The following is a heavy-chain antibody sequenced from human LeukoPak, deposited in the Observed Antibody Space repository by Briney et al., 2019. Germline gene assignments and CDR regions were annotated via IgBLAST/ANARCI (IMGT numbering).Heavy chain of an antibody. CDR2: IKQDGSEK. Sequence: PGGSLRLSCAASGFAFSDYWMSWVRQAPGKGLEWVANIKQDGSEKYYVDSVKGRFTISRDNTKNSLYLQMSGLRAEDTAMYYCTRTPRGPFDYWGQGTLVTVSS. CDR3: TRTPRGPFDY. J-gene: IGHJ4*02. D-gene: IGHD3-10*01. CDR1: GFAFSDYW. V-gene: IGHV3-7*01.